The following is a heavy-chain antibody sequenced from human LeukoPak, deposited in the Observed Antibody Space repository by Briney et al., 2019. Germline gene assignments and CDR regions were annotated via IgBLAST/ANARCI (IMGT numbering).Heavy chain of an antibody. CDR2: IYYSGST. Sequence: SGTLSLTCTVSGGSISSYYWSWIRQPPGKGLEWIGYIYYSGSTNYNPSLKSRVTISVDTSKNQFSLKLSSVTAADTAVYYCARHNWNDGYGMDVWGQGTTVTVSS. CDR3: ARHNWNDGYGMDV. J-gene: IGHJ6*02. D-gene: IGHD1-20*01. V-gene: IGHV4-59*08. CDR1: GGSISSYY.